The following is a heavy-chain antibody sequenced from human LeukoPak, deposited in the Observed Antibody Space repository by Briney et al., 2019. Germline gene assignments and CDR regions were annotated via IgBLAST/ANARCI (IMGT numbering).Heavy chain of an antibody. Sequence: GGSLRLSCPASGFTDSSNFMSGLRPAPCKGLEGVSVIYRGGDTYYADSVKGRFTISRDNSKNTLYLQMNSLRAEDTAVYYCARDFCSSARCNIRWFDPWGQGTLVTVSS. J-gene: IGHJ5*02. CDR3: ARDFCSSARCNIRWFDP. CDR2: IYRGGDT. V-gene: IGHV3-66*02. CDR1: GFTDSSNF. D-gene: IGHD2-2*02.